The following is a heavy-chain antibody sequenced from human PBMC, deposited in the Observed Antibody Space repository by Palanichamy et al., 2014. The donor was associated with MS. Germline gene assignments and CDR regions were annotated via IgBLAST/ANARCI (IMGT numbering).Heavy chain of an antibody. D-gene: IGHD3-16*02. V-gene: IGHV3-7*01. J-gene: IGHJ4*02. CDR1: GFSFSSYW. CDR3: SRDSQGYRVYSVDY. CDR2: INQDGSLK. Sequence: EVQLVGVWGEAWSQPGGSLRLSCAASGFSFSSYWMSWVRQAPGKGLEWVANINQDGSLKYYVDSVKGRFTISRDNTQNSVYLQMNSLRAEDTAVYSCSRDSQGYRVYSVDYWGQGTLVTVSS.